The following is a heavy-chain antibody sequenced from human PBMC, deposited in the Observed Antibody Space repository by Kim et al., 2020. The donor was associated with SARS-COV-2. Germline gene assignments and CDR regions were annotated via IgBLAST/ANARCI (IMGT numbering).Heavy chain of an antibody. Sequence: VKGRFTISRDNAKNSLYLQMNSLRAEDTAVYYCASRYCSGGSCYPDAFDIWGQGTMVTVSS. J-gene: IGHJ3*02. D-gene: IGHD2-15*01. V-gene: IGHV3-21*01. CDR3: ASRYCSGGSCYPDAFDI.